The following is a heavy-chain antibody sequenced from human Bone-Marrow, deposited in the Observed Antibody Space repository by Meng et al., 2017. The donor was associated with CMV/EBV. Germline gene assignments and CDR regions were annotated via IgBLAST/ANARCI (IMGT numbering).Heavy chain of an antibody. CDR2: IYYSGST. Sequence: SETLSLTCTVSGGSISSSSYYWGWIRQPPGKGLEWIGSIYYSGSTYYNPSLKSRVTISVDTSKNQFSLKLSSVTATDTAVYYCARLDSSGWYDYWGQGTLVTVSS. D-gene: IGHD6-19*01. V-gene: IGHV4-39*01. J-gene: IGHJ4*02. CDR1: GGSISSSSYY. CDR3: ARLDSSGWYDY.